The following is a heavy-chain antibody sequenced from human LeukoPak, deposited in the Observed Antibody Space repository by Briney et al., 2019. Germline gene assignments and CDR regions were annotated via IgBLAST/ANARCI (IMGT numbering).Heavy chain of an antibody. CDR1: GGSISSYY. V-gene: IGHV4-59*12. CDR2: IYYSGNT. D-gene: IGHD3-10*01. J-gene: IGHJ4*02. Sequence: PSETLSLTCTVSGGSISSYYWSWIRQPPGKGLEWIGYIYYSGNTNYNPSLQSRVTMSVDTSKNQFSLKLNSVTAADTAMYYCARLYGSGSYYNYWGQGTLVTVSS. CDR3: ARLYGSGSYYNY.